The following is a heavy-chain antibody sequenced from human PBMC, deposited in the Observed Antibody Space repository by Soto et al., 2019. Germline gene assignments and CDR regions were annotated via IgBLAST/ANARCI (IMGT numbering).Heavy chain of an antibody. Sequence: GESLKISCTGSGYTFTNYWIGWVRQMPGKGLEWMGIIYPGDSDTRYSPSFQGQVTISADKSISTAYLQWSSLKASDTAMYYCARQALHSSFWFDPWGQGALVTVSS. D-gene: IGHD6-19*01. CDR3: ARQALHSSFWFDP. CDR2: IYPGDSDT. CDR1: GYTFTNYW. V-gene: IGHV5-51*01. J-gene: IGHJ5*02.